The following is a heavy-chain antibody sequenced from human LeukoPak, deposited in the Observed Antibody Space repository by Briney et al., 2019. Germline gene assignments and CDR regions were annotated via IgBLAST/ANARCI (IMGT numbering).Heavy chain of an antibody. V-gene: IGHV3-74*01. Sequence: GGSLRLSCAASGFSFSVYWMHWVRQAPGKGPVWVSRIKTDGSITDYADFVKGRFTISRDNAKNSLYLQMNSLRAEDTAVYYCARGFPPRRQYDSSGYYSYYFDYWGQGTLVTVSS. CDR2: IKTDGSIT. CDR1: GFSFSVYW. J-gene: IGHJ4*02. D-gene: IGHD3-22*01. CDR3: ARGFPPRRQYDSSGYYSYYFDY.